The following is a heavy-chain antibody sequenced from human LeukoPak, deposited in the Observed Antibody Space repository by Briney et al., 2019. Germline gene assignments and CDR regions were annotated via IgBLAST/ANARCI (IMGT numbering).Heavy chain of an antibody. D-gene: IGHD5-18*01. CDR1: GFTFSSYS. CDR2: ISSSSSYI. CDR3: ARDLRSYGFREDDAFDI. Sequence: GGSLRLSCATSGFTFSSYSMNWVRQAPGKGLEWVSSISSSSSYIYYADSVKGRFTISRDNAKNSLDLQMNSLRAEGTAVYYCARDLRSYGFREDDAFDIWGQGTMVTVSS. V-gene: IGHV3-21*01. J-gene: IGHJ3*02.